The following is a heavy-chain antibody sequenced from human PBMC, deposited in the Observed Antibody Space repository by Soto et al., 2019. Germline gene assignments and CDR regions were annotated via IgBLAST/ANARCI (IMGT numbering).Heavy chain of an antibody. D-gene: IGHD6-19*01. V-gene: IGHV4-59*01. CDR1: GGSISSYY. CDR3: ARGSDTCYYYYYMDV. J-gene: IGHJ6*03. CDR2: IYYSGST. Sequence: SDTLSLIYTFDGGSISSYYLSWIRQPPGKGLEWIGYIYYSGSTNYTPSLKSRVTISVDTSKNQFSLKLSSVTAADTAVYYCARGSDTCYYYYYMDVWGKGTTVTVSS.